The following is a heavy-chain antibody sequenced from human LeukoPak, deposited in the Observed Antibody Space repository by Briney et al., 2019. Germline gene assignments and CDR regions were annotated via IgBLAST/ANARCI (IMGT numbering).Heavy chain of an antibody. Sequence: GRSLRHSCLASGFTLDDYAMHWVRQAPGKGLAWVSGLSWNSGSIGYADSVKGRFTISRDNAKNSLYLQMNSLRAEDTALYYCAKATPNYYYDSSGYLDYWGQGTLVTVSS. J-gene: IGHJ4*02. V-gene: IGHV3-9*01. CDR1: GFTLDDYA. D-gene: IGHD3-22*01. CDR3: AKATPNYYYDSSGYLDY. CDR2: LSWNSGSI.